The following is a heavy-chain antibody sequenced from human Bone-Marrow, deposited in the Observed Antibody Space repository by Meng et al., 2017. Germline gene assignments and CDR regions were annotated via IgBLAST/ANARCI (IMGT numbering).Heavy chain of an antibody. CDR2: IRGSGGTT. J-gene: IGHJ4*02. Sequence: GESLKISCAASGFTFANYAMSWVRQAPGKGLEWVSAIRGSGGTTYHGDSVQGRFTISRDNSKNILYLQMNRLRAEDTAVYYCAKGSYIDSYEVWDWGQGTLVTVSS. CDR3: AKGSYIDSYEVWD. V-gene: IGHV3-23*01. D-gene: IGHD3/OR15-3a*01. CDR1: GFTFANYA.